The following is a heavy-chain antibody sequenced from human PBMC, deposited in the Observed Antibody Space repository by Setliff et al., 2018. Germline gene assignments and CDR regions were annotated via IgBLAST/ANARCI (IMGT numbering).Heavy chain of an antibody. Sequence: PGGSLRLSCEASGFTFKTYEMIWVRQAPGKGLERVSKTHTDGITIYSDSVRGRFTIFRDSAKNSLSLQMNDLRAEDTSVYYCGRDVFDFRTGQGGPWGRGTRVTVSS. J-gene: IGHJ5*02. D-gene: IGHD3-3*01. CDR1: GFTFKTYE. V-gene: IGHV3-48*03. CDR2: THTDGITI. CDR3: GRDVFDFRTGQGGP.